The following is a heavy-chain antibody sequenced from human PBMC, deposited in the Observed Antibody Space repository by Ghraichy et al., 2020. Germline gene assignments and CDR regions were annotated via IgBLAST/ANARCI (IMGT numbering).Heavy chain of an antibody. V-gene: IGHV3-21*01. D-gene: IGHD1-26*01. Sequence: GGSLRLSCAASGFTFSGYTINWVRQAPGEGLEWVSSISSGGSDIYYADSVKGRFTISRDNAKSSLYLQMNSLRAEDTAVYYCARAGILGATRLFDYWGQGTLVTVSS. CDR2: ISSGGSDI. CDR3: ARAGILGATRLFDY. CDR1: GFTFSGYT. J-gene: IGHJ4*02.